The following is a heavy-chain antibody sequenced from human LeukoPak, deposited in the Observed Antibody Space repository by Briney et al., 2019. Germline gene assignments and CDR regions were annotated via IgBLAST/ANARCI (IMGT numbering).Heavy chain of an antibody. CDR1: GYTFTGYY. CDR3: ASDLYGGNSISGY. CDR2: INPNSGGT. V-gene: IGHV1-2*06. J-gene: IGHJ4*02. Sequence: ASVKVSCKASGYTFTGYYMHWVRQAPGQGLEWMGRINPNSGGTNYAQKFQGRVTMTRDTSISTAYMELSRLRSDDTAVYYCASDLYGGNSISGYWGQGTLVTVSS. D-gene: IGHD4-23*01.